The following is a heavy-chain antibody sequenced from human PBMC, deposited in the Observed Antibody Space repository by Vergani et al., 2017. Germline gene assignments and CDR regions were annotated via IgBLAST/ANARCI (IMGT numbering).Heavy chain of an antibody. V-gene: IGHV1-2*02. Sequence: QVQLVQSGAEVKKPGASVKVSCKASGYTFTGYYMHWVRQAPGQGLEWMGWINPNSGGTNYAKKFQGRVTMTRDTSISPAYMELSRLRSDDPAVYYCARNLDYYDFWSGYYRDYYYYYMDVWGKGTTVTVSS. D-gene: IGHD3-3*01. J-gene: IGHJ6*03. CDR1: GYTFTGYY. CDR3: ARNLDYYDFWSGYYRDYYYYYMDV. CDR2: INPNSGGT.